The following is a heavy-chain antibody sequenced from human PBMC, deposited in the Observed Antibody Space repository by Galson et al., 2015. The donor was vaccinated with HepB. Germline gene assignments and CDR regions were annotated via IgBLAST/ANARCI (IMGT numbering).Heavy chain of an antibody. J-gene: IGHJ4*02. CDR3: ASPEHDFWSGNRGYYFDY. CDR2: IIPIFGTA. Sequence: SVKVSCKASGGTFSSYAISWVRQAPGQGLEWMGGIIPIFGTANYAQKFQGRVTITADESTSTAYMELSSLRSEDTAVYYCASPEHDFWSGNRGYYFDYWGQGTLVTVSS. D-gene: IGHD3-3*01. V-gene: IGHV1-69*13. CDR1: GGTFSSYA.